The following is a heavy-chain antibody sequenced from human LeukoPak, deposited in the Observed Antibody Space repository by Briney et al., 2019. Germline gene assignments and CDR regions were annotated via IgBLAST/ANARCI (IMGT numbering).Heavy chain of an antibody. CDR1: GFTFSSYS. CDR3: ARDPLKAAAGSGDY. J-gene: IGHJ4*02. CDR2: ISSSSSYT. V-gene: IGHV3-21*05. D-gene: IGHD6-13*01. Sequence: GGSLRLSCAASGFTFSSYSMNWVRQAPGKGLEWVSYISSSSSYTNYADSVKGRFTISRDNAKNSLYLQMNSLRAEDTAVYYCARDPLKAAAGSGDYWGQGTLVTVSS.